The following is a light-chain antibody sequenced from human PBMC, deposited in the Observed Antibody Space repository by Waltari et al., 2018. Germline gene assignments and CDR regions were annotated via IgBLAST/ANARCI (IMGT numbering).Light chain of an antibody. Sequence: QSALTQPASVSGSTGQSITLYCTGTSSDVGSYNLVSWYQQHPGKAPKLMIYEVSKRPSGVSNRFSGSKSGNTASLTISGLQAEDEADYYCCSYAGSSTSVFGTGTKVTVL. J-gene: IGLJ1*01. CDR3: CSYAGSSTSV. CDR2: EVS. CDR1: SSDVGSYNL. V-gene: IGLV2-23*02.